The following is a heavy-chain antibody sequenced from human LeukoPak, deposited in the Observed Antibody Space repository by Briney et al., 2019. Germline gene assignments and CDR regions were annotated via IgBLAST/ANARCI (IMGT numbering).Heavy chain of an antibody. V-gene: IGHV4-59*01. J-gene: IGHJ4*02. CDR2: IYYSGST. CDR3: ARGAPLEWLLSTFDY. Sequence: SETLSLTCTVSGGSISSYSWSWIRQPPGKGLEWIGYIYYSGSTNYNPSLKSRVTISVDTSKNQFSLKLSSVTAADTAVYYCARGAPLEWLLSTFDYWGQGTLVTVSS. CDR1: GGSISSYS. D-gene: IGHD3-3*01.